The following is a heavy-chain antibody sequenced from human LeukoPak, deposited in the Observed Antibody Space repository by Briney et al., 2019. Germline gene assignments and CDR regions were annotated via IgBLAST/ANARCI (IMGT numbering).Heavy chain of an antibody. V-gene: IGHV3-66*01. J-gene: IGHJ4*02. CDR1: GFTVSSNY. CDR3: ARGSAPPHFDY. Sequence: GGSLRLSCAASGFTVSSNYMSWVRQAPGKGLEWVSVIYSGGSTYYADSVKGRFTISRDNSKNTLYLQMNSLRAEDTAVYYCARGSAPPHFDYWGQGTLVTVSS. CDR2: IYSGGST. D-gene: IGHD3-10*01.